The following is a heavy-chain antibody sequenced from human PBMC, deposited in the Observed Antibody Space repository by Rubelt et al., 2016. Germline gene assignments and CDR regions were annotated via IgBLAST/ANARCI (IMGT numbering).Heavy chain of an antibody. V-gene: IGHV4-34*01. CDR3: ARGGDFWSGYRNWYFDL. CDR1: GGSFSGYY. Sequence: QVQLQQWGAGLLKPSETLSLTCAVYGGSFSGYYWSWIRQPPGKGLEWIGEINHSGSTNYTPSLMLRVPILVSPSKNQFSPKLGSVTAADTAVYYCARGGDFWSGYRNWYFDLWGRGTLVTVSS. CDR2: INHSGST. J-gene: IGHJ2*01. D-gene: IGHD3-3*01.